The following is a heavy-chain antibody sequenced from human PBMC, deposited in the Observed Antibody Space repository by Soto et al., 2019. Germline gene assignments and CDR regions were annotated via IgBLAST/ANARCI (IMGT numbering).Heavy chain of an antibody. D-gene: IGHD3-3*01. CDR3: ARGAAIFGVVVNFDY. Sequence: QVQLQESGPGLVKPSQTLSLTCTVSGGSISSGDYYWSWVRQPPGKGLEWVGYISYSGSTYYKPSLMSRVAISLDTPKNQFSLKLTSVTAADTAVYYCARGAAIFGVVVNFDYWGQGTLVTVSS. CDR1: GGSISSGDYY. V-gene: IGHV4-30-4*01. J-gene: IGHJ4*02. CDR2: ISYSGST.